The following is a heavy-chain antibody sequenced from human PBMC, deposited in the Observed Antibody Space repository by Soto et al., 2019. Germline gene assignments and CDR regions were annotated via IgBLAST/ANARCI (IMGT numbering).Heavy chain of an antibody. CDR2: ISDSGGST. Sequence: EVHLLESGGGLVQPGGSLRLSCAASGFTFSTYAMTWVRQAPGKGLEWVSGISDSGGSTYYTDSVKGRFTISRDNSKNTLDLQMNSLRAEDTAIYSCAKPVQVGPHYHYGMDVWGQGTTVTVSS. CDR3: AKPVQVGPHYHYGMDV. D-gene: IGHD3-10*01. CDR1: GFTFSTYA. J-gene: IGHJ6*02. V-gene: IGHV3-23*01.